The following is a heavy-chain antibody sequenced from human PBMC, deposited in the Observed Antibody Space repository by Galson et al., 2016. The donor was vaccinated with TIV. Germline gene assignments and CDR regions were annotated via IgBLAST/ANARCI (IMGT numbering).Heavy chain of an antibody. CDR1: GGTFNSYV. CDR2: IIPLFRTT. V-gene: IGHV1-69*01. CDR3: ASDRNTAFDTYHQYYGMDV. J-gene: IGHJ6*02. Sequence: KVSCKASGGTFNSYVFNWVRLAPGQGLEWMGGIIPLFRTTNYAPKFQGRVTITADESTNTAYMELNSLKYGDTAVYYCASDRNTAFDTYHQYYGMDVWGQGTTVTVSS. D-gene: IGHD5-18*01.